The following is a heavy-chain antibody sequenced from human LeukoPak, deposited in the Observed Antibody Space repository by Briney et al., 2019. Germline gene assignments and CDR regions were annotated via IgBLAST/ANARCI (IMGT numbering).Heavy chain of an antibody. CDR2: IWSDGSYR. D-gene: IGHD1-1*01. Sequence: PGGSLRLSCAASGFTLSSYDMNWVRQAPGKGLEWVAVIWSDGSYRYYADSVKGRFTISRDNSKNTLYLQTKSLRAEDAPVYYCVREELNSFVYWGQGTLVTVSS. CDR3: VREELNSFVY. CDR1: GFTLSSYD. J-gene: IGHJ4*02. V-gene: IGHV3-33*01.